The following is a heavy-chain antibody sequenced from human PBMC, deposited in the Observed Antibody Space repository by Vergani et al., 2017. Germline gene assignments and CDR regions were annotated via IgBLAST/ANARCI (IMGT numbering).Heavy chain of an antibody. V-gene: IGHV4-61*02. D-gene: IGHD1-1*01. CDR2: IYTSGSP. J-gene: IGHJ6*03. CDR3: ARMEYYSYYYMDV. Sequence: QVQLQESGPGLVKPSQTLSLTCTVSGDSISSGSHYWSWIRQPAGKELEWIGRIYTSGSPRYNPSLNSRVTMSLDASKNQFSLKLSSVTAADTAVYYCARMEYYSYYYMDVWGKGAAVTVSS. CDR1: GDSISSGSHY.